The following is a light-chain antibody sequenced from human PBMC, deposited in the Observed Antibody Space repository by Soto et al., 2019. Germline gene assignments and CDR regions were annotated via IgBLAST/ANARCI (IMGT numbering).Light chain of an antibody. Sequence: DIHMTQSPSTLSASVVDRVTITCRASQSISSWLAWYQQKPGKAPKLPIYDASSLESGVPSRFSGSGSGTEITLTISSLQPDDFATYYCQQYNSYSGTFGQGTKVDI. V-gene: IGKV1-5*01. J-gene: IGKJ1*01. CDR2: DAS. CDR1: QSISSW. CDR3: QQYNSYSGT.